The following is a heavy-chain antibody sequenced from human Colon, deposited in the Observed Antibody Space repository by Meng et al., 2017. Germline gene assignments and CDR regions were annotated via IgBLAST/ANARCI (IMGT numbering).Heavy chain of an antibody. D-gene: IGHD3-3*01. V-gene: IGHV3-66*02. CDR1: GFSVSSDF. CDR3: ANRFV. J-gene: IGHJ4*02. Sequence: RVGSGGGLVQHRGSLILSCAVAGFSVSSDFMIWVRQAPGKGLEWVSMIHSSAGTFFADSVKGRLTVSTDNSKNTLYLQMNSLRIEDTAVYHCANRFVWGLGTLVTVSS. CDR2: IHSSAGT.